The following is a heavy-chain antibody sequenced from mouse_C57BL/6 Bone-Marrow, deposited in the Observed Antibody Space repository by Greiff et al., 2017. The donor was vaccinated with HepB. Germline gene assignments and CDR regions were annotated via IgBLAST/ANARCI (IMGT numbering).Heavy chain of an antibody. V-gene: IGHV1-9*01. D-gene: IGHD2-10*01. CDR2: ILPGSGST. CDR3: ARYDRSLLGACYAMDY. CDR1: GYTFTGYW. Sequence: QVQLQQSGAELMKPGASVKLSCKATGYTFTGYWIEWVKQRPGHGLEWIGEILPGSGSTNYNEKFKGKATFTADTSSNTAYMQLSSLTTEDSAIYYCARYDRSLLGACYAMDYWGQGTSVTVSS. J-gene: IGHJ4*01.